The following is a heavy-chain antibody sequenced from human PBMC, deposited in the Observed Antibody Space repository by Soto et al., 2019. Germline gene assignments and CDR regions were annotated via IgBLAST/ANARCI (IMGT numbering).Heavy chain of an antibody. D-gene: IGHD6-6*01. CDR3: AIHGAFGAARPGYFAY. Sequence: GMASETLSLTCTVSGGSISSSSYYWGWIRQPPGKGLEWIGSIYYSGSTYYNPSLKSRVTISVDTSKNQFSLKLSSVTAADTAVYYCAIHGAFGAARPGYFAYWGQGTLVTVSS. J-gene: IGHJ4*02. CDR2: IYYSGST. CDR1: GGSISSSSYY. V-gene: IGHV4-39*01.